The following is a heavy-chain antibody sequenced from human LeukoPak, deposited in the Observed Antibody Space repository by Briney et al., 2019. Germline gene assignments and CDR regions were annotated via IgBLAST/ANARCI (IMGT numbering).Heavy chain of an antibody. CDR3: AGERGYSSSWYTF. V-gene: IGHV3-7*01. CDR2: IKQDGSEK. Sequence: GGSLRLSCAASGFTFSSYWMSWVRQAPGKGLEWVANIKQDGSEKYYVDSVKGRFTISRDNAKNSLYLQMNSLRAEDTAVYYCAGERGYSSSWYTFWGQGTLVTVSS. J-gene: IGHJ4*02. D-gene: IGHD6-13*01. CDR1: GFTFSSYW.